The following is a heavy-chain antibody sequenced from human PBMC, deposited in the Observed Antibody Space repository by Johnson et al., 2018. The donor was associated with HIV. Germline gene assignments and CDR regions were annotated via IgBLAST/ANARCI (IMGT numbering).Heavy chain of an antibody. D-gene: IGHD2-8*02. J-gene: IGHJ3*02. CDR1: GFTFSSYG. V-gene: IGHV3-33*01. Sequence: QVQLVESGGGVVQPGRSLRLSCAASGFTFSSYGMHWVRQAPGKGLEWVAVIWYDGSNKYYADSVKGRFTISRDNSKNTLYLQMNSLRAEDTAVYYCARDCTGGVCLNDAFDIWGKGTMVTVSS. CDR3: ARDCTGGVCLNDAFDI. CDR2: IWYDGSNK.